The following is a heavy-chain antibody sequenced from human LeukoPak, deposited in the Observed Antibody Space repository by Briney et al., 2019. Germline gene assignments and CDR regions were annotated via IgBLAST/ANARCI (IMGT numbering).Heavy chain of an antibody. CDR2: IWAGGNDD. CDR3: VGYLPNSGYAFQV. CDR1: GFSFSLYG. J-gene: IGHJ3*01. Sequence: HSGGSLRLSCGASGFSFSLYGMHWVRQAPGKGLEWVAFIWAGGNDDFYADSVKGRFTISRDNSKNMLYLQMNSLRAEDTAVYYCVGYLPNSGYAFQVWGHGTVVTVSP. D-gene: IGHD3-22*01. V-gene: IGHV3-33*01.